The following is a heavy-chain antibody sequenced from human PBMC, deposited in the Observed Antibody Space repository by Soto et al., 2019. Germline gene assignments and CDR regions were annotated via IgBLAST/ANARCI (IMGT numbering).Heavy chain of an antibody. CDR2: IYYRGST. CDR3: AGDRRQYYGSGGSRYGMDV. V-gene: IGHV4-31*03. J-gene: IGHJ6*02. D-gene: IGHD3-10*01. CDR1: GGSISSGGYY. Sequence: NPSETLSLTCTVSGGSISSGGYYWSWIRQHPGKGLEWIGYIYYRGSTYYNPSLKSRVTISVDTSKNQFSLKLSSVTAADTAVYYCAGDRRQYYGSGGSRYGMDVWGQGTTVTVSS.